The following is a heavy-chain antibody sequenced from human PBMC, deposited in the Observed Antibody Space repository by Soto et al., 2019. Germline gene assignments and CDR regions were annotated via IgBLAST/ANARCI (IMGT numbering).Heavy chain of an antibody. CDR2: ISDSGGST. D-gene: IGHD6-25*01. J-gene: IGHJ6*02. Sequence: HPGVSLRLSCAASLFTYSNHAMSWVRQAPGRGLEWVSAISDSGGSTYYADSVKGRFTISRDNSTNTLYLQMNSLRAEDTAVYYCAKPVSAARVYYCYGMDVWGQGTTVTVSS. CDR1: LFTYSNHA. V-gene: IGHV3-23*01. CDR3: AKPVSAARVYYCYGMDV.